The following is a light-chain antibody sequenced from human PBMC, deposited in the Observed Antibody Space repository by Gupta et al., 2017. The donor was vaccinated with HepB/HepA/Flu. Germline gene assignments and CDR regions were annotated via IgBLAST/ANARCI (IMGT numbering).Light chain of an antibody. V-gene: IGLV2-23*02. CDR3: CSYATSSTSVV. CDR2: EVS. CDR1: SSDVGSYNL. J-gene: IGLJ3*02. Sequence: SALTQPASVSGSPGQSITISCTGTSSDVGSYNLVSWYPQPPGKAPKLMIYEVSKRPSGVATRFSGSKSATTASLTTTWLQAEEEADYYCCSYATSSTSVVFGGGTKLTVL.